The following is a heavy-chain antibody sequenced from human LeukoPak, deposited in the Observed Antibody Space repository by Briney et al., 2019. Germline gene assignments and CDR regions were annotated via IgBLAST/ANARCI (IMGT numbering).Heavy chain of an antibody. V-gene: IGHV4-39*07. CDR1: GDSISSYSYY. CDR2: ILFRGAT. J-gene: IGHJ4*01. D-gene: IGHD2-21*01. Sequence: LETLSLTCTVSGDSISSYSYYWAWIRQPPGKGLEWIGSILFRGATYYNPSPKPRIIMSVDTSQNHFSLKLTPVTAADTAVYFCARESGDTRTVNSFDFWGRGTLITVSS. CDR3: ARESGDTRTVNSFDF.